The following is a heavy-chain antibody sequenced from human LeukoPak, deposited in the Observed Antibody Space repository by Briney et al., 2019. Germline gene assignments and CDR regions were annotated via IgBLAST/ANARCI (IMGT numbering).Heavy chain of an antibody. D-gene: IGHD2-15*01. CDR1: GFTVRCNY. Sequence: GGSLRLSCTASGFTVRCNYMSWVRQSPRKGLEGVSIMYSGGRTDSPASVTGRLIISRDHSKNTLYLQMNSLRAEDTAVYYCARDRYCSGGSCYGDAFDLWGQGTMVAVSS. CDR2: MYSGGRT. J-gene: IGHJ3*01. CDR3: ARDRYCSGGSCYGDAFDL. V-gene: IGHV3-53*01.